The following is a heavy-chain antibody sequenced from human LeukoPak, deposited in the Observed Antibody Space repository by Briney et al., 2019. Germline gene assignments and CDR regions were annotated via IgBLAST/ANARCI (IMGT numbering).Heavy chain of an antibody. J-gene: IGHJ4*02. Sequence: PGRSLRLSCAASGFTFSSYGIHWVRQAPGKGLEWVAVIWYDGSNKYYADSVKGRFTISRDNSKNTLYLQMNSLRAEDTAVYYCARVFRVGAEDYWGQGTLVTVSS. CDR1: GFTFSSYG. V-gene: IGHV3-33*01. D-gene: IGHD1-26*01. CDR2: IWYDGSNK. CDR3: ARVFRVGAEDY.